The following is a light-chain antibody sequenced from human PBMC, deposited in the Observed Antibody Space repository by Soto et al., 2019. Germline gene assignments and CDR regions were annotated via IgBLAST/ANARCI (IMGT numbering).Light chain of an antibody. CDR1: QTISTY. CDR3: QQSHGIPYT. CDR2: AAS. J-gene: IGKJ2*01. Sequence: DIQMTQSPSSLSASVGDRVTITCRASQTISTYLNWYQQNPGKAPKLLIYAASTLQSGVPSRFSGSGTGTDFTLTSSSLQPEDFATYYCQQSHGIPYTFGHGTKLEIK. V-gene: IGKV1-39*01.